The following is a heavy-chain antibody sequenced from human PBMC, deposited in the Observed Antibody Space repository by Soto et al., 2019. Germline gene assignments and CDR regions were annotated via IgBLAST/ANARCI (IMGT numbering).Heavy chain of an antibody. CDR1: GFTLGRYG. J-gene: IGHJ4*02. V-gene: IGHV3-23*01. CDR3: PKDRDSPRDYFHY. CDR2: VSPNGQGI. Sequence: GGSLRLSCAASGFTLGRYGMSWVRQAPGKGLEWVSAVSPNGQGIYYADSVRGRFTISRDFSKNTVFLHMDSLRAEDTAVYYCPKDRDSPRDYFHYWGQGTLVTVSS.